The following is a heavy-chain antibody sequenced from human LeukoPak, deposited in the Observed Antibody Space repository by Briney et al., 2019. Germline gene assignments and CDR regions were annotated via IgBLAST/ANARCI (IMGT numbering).Heavy chain of an antibody. CDR2: ISSSSSYI. CDR3: AREAAYGDYVEAFDI. CDR1: GFTFSSYS. V-gene: IGHV3-21*01. Sequence: GGSLRLSCAASGFTFSSYSMNWVRQAPGKGLEWVSSISSSSSYIYYADSVKGRFTISRDNAKNSLYLQMNSLRAEDTAVYYCAREAAYGDYVEAFDIWGQGTMVTVSS. D-gene: IGHD4-17*01. J-gene: IGHJ3*02.